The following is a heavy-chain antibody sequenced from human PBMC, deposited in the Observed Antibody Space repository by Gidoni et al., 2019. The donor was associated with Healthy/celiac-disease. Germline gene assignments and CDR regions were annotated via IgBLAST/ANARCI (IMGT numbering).Heavy chain of an antibody. Sequence: QVQLVQSGAEVKKPGSSVKVSCKASGGTFSSYTISWVRQAPGQGLEWMGRIIPILGIANYAQKFQGRVTITADKSTSTAYMELSSLRSEDTAVYYCAGDWDDYGDRPAGNPWGQGTLVTVSS. CDR3: AGDWDDYGDRPAGNP. CDR2: IIPILGIA. V-gene: IGHV1-69*02. D-gene: IGHD4-17*01. J-gene: IGHJ5*02. CDR1: GGTFSSYT.